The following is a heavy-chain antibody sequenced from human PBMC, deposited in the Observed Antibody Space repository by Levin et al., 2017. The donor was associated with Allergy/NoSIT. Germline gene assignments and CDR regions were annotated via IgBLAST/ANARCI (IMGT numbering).Heavy chain of an antibody. D-gene: IGHD5-18*01. Sequence: GGSLRLSCSASGFTFSSYAMHWVRQAPGKGLEYVSAISSNGGSTYYADSVKGRFTISRDNSKNTLYLQMSSLRAEDTAVYYCVNGARIQLWGDFDYWGQGTLVTVSS. CDR1: GFTFSSYA. J-gene: IGHJ4*02. V-gene: IGHV3-64D*06. CDR3: VNGARIQLWGDFDY. CDR2: ISSNGGST.